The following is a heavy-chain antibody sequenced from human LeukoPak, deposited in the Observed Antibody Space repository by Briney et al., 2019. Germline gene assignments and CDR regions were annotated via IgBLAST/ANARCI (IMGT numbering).Heavy chain of an antibody. Sequence: GGSLRLSCAASGFTFSSYAMHWVRQAPGKGLEWVAVISYDGSNKYYADSVKGRFTISRDNSRNTLYLQMNSLRAEDTAVYYCARDQQWLIDYWGQGTLVTVSS. J-gene: IGHJ4*02. CDR1: GFTFSSYA. D-gene: IGHD6-19*01. CDR2: ISYDGSNK. CDR3: ARDQQWLIDY. V-gene: IGHV3-30-3*01.